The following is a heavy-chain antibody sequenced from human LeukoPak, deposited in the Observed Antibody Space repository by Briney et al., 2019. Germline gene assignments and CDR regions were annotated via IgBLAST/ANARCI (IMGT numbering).Heavy chain of an antibody. V-gene: IGHV3-33*01. Sequence: GGSLRLSCAASGFTFSSYGMHWVRQAPGKGLEWVAVIWYDGSNKYYADSVKGRFTISRDNSKNTLYLQMNSLRAEDTAVYYCARGSYYYGSSGYYQFDPWGQGTLVTVSS. J-gene: IGHJ5*02. CDR1: GFTFSSYG. CDR3: ARGSYYYGSSGYYQFDP. CDR2: IWYDGSNK. D-gene: IGHD3-22*01.